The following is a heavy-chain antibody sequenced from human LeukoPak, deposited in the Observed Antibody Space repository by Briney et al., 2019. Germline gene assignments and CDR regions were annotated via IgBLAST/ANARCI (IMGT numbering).Heavy chain of an antibody. J-gene: IGHJ4*02. V-gene: IGHV3-9*01. D-gene: IGHD1-26*01. CDR2: ISWNSGSI. CDR1: GFTFDDYA. Sequence: GGSLRLSCAASGFTFDDYAMHWVRQAPGKGLEWVSGISWNSGSIGYADSVKGRFTISRDNAKNSLYLQMNSLRAEDTALYYCAKDPRSGSYYCWGQGTLVTVSS. CDR3: AKDPRSGSYYC.